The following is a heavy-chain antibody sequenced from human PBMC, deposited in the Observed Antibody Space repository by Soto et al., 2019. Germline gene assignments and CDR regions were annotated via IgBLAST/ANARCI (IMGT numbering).Heavy chain of an antibody. V-gene: IGHV4-34*01. J-gene: IGHJ4*02. CDR3: AKNLPRTGRFDY. CDR2: INHRRST. Sequence: KPSETLSLTCAVYGWSFSGYYWTWIRQPPGKGLEWIGEINHRRSTSYNPSLKSRTTISVDRSRNQFSLQVSSVTAADTAVYYCAKNLPRTGRFDYWGQGTVVTVSS. CDR1: GWSFSGYY.